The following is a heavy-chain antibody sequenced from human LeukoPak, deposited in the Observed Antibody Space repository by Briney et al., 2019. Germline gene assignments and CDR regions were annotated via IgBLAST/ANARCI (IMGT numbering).Heavy chain of an antibody. CDR2: ISRAATYI. CDR1: GFAFSYEN. Sequence: PGGSLRLSCTASGFAFSYENMNWVRQVPGKGLEWVSSISRAATYIHYADSVEGRFTISRDNAKNALYLQMNSLRAEDTAVYYCLTIVETTFDAFDIWGQGTMVTVSS. J-gene: IGHJ3*02. CDR3: LTIVETTFDAFDI. V-gene: IGHV3-21*01. D-gene: IGHD2/OR15-2a*01.